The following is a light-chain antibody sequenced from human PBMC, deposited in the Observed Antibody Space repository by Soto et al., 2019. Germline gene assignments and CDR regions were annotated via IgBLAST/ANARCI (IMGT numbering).Light chain of an antibody. V-gene: IGKV1-5*03. J-gene: IGKJ5*01. CDR1: QSISSW. Sequence: DIQMTQSASTLSASVGDTVTITCRASQSISSWLAWYQQKPGKAPKLLIYKESSLESGVPSRFSGSGSGTEFTLTISSLQPDDFATYYCQKYNSYSITCGQGTRLEIK. CDR3: QKYNSYSIT. CDR2: KES.